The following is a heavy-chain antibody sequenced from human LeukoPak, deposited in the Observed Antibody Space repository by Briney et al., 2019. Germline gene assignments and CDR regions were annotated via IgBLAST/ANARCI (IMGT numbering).Heavy chain of an antibody. Sequence: SVKVSCKASGGTFSSYAISWVRQAPGQGLEWMGGIIPISGTTDYAQKFQGRVTITADKSTSTAYMELSSLRSEDTAVYYCARGSYYYGSGSSYPWEYFDYWGQGTLVTVSS. CDR1: GGTFSSYA. J-gene: IGHJ4*02. V-gene: IGHV1-69*06. D-gene: IGHD3-10*01. CDR2: IIPISGTT. CDR3: ARGSYYYGSGSSYPWEYFDY.